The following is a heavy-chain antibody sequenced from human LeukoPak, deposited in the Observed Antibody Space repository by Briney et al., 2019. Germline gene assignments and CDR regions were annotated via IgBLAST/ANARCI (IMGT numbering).Heavy chain of an antibody. D-gene: IGHD6-19*01. CDR2: IVVGSGNT. Sequence: TSVKVSCKASGFTFTSSAMQWVRQARGQRLEWIGWIVVGSGNTNYAQKFQERVTITRDMSTSTAYMELSSLRSEDTAVYYCASIAVAGTQNSSFDYWGQGTLVTVSS. J-gene: IGHJ4*02. CDR3: ASIAVAGTQNSSFDY. CDR1: GFTFTSSA. V-gene: IGHV1-58*02.